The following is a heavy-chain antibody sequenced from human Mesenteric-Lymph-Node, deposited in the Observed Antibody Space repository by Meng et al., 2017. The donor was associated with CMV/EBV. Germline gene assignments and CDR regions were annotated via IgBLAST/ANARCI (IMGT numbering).Heavy chain of an antibody. J-gene: IGHJ4*02. CDR2: IYYSGST. Sequence: QLQLQESCPGLVKPSETLSLTCTVPGGSISSSSYYWGWIRQPPGKGLEWIGSIYYSGSTYYNPSLKSRVTISVDTSKNQFSLKLSSVTAAGTAVYYCARDGDYYDSSGYNPFDYWGQGTLVTVSS. CDR1: GGSISSSSYY. V-gene: IGHV4-39*07. D-gene: IGHD3-22*01. CDR3: ARDGDYYDSSGYNPFDY.